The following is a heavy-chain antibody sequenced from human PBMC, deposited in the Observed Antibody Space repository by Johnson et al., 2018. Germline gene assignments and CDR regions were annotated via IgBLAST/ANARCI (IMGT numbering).Heavy chain of an antibody. Sequence: EVQLLESGGVVVQPGGSLRLSCAASGFTFDDYSMHWVRQAPGKGLEWVSLISWDGGSTYYADSVKGRFTITRDNRKTSQYLEMNSLRTEDTALYYCAKDLVYELVAFDIWGQGTRVIVSS. D-gene: IGHD2/OR15-2a*01. CDR2: ISWDGGST. CDR3: AKDLVYELVAFDI. CDR1: GFTFDDYS. V-gene: IGHV3-43*01. J-gene: IGHJ3*02.